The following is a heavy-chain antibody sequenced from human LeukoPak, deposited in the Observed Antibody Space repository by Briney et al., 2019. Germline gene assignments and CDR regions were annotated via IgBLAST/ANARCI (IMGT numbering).Heavy chain of an antibody. D-gene: IGHD1-20*01. CDR1: GXTFASNW. J-gene: IGHJ4*02. CDR2: IYPGDSDT. CDR3: ARSVSGTGVDY. Sequence: GESLKISCKGSGXTFASNWIGWVRQMPGKGLEWMGIIYPGDSDTRYSPSFQGQVTISADKSISTAYLQWSILKASDTAMYYCARSVSGTGVDYWGQGTLVTVSS. V-gene: IGHV5-51*01.